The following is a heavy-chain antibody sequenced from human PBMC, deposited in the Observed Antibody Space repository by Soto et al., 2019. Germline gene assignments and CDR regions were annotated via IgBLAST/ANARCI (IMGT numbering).Heavy chain of an antibody. D-gene: IGHD5-12*01. V-gene: IGHV1-69*02. CDR2: IIPILGIA. CDR1: GGTFSSYT. Sequence: QVQLVQSGAEVKKPGSSVKVSCKASGGTFSSYTISWVRQAPGQGLEWMGRIIPILGIANYAQKFQGRVTITADKSTSTAYMELSSLRSEDTAVYYFAARIMTTKVVVWGQGTLVTVSS. J-gene: IGHJ4*02. CDR3: AARIMTTKVVV.